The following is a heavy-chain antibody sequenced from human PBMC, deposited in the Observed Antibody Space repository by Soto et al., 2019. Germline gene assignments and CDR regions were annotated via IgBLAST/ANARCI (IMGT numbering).Heavy chain of an antibody. CDR2: INPETGGT. CDR3: ARERYQVISDGMDV. J-gene: IGHJ6*02. D-gene: IGHD2-2*01. Sequence: GASVKFSCKDSGYTLTGYYAHWVREAHGQGLEWMGWINPETGGTSYAQKFQGRVTLSRDTSINTAYLEVSRLRFDDAAVYFCARERYQVISDGMDVWGQGTTVTVSS. V-gene: IGHV1-2*02. CDR1: GYTLTGYY.